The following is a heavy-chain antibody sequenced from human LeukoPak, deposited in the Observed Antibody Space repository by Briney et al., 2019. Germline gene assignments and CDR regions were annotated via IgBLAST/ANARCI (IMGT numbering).Heavy chain of an antibody. CDR3: ERPPDRNFVWFPVLYYFDH. J-gene: IGHJ4*02. CDR1: GGSISSGGYY. Sequence: PSETLSLTCTVSGGSISSGGYYWSWIRQHPGKGLEWIGYIYYSGSTYYNPSLKSRVTISVDTSKNQFSLKLSSVTAADTAVYFCERPPDRNFVWFPVLYYFDHWGQGTLVTVSS. CDR2: IYYSGST. V-gene: IGHV4-31*03. D-gene: IGHD3-9*01.